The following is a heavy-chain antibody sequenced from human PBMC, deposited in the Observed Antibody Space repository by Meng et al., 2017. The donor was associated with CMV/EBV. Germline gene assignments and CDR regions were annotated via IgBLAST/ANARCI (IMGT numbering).Heavy chain of an antibody. CDR3: ARRYVAPAAMNDYSGRDV. Sequence: SVKVSCKASGGTFSNFAISWVRQAPGQGLEWMGGIIPILTITNYAQKFQGRVTITADRSTSTAYMELNSLTSDDTAVYYCARRYVAPAAMNDYSGRDVGGQG. CDR1: GGTFSNFA. CDR2: IIPILTIT. D-gene: IGHD2-2*01. V-gene: IGHV1-69*10. J-gene: IGHJ6*02.